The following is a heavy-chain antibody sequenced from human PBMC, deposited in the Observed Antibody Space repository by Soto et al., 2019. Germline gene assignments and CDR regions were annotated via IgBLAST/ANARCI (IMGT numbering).Heavy chain of an antibody. CDR3: ARQDTVGYACDI. CDR1: GFTFSSYW. V-gene: IGHV3-74*01. CDR2: INSDGSST. J-gene: IGHJ3*02. Sequence: EVQLVESGGGLVQPGGSLRLSCAASGFTFSSYWMHWVRQAPGKGLVWVSRINSDGSSTSYADSVKGRFTISRDNAKNTLYLQMNSVRAEDTAVYYCARQDTVGYACDIWGQGTMVTVSS. D-gene: IGHD4-17*01.